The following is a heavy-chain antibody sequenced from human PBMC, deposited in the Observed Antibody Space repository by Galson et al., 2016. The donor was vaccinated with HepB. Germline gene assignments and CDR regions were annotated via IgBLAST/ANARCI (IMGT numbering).Heavy chain of an antibody. V-gene: IGHV3-11*01. J-gene: IGHJ6*03. D-gene: IGHD3-3*01. CDR2: ISSSGSTI. CDR3: ARGAIFGVVAPHYMDV. Sequence: SLRLSCAASGFTFSISVMSWIRQAPGKGLEWVSYISSSGSTIYYADSVKGRFTISRDNARNSLYLQMNSLRAEDTAVYYCARGAIFGVVAPHYMDVWGKGTTVTVSS. CDR1: GFTFSISV.